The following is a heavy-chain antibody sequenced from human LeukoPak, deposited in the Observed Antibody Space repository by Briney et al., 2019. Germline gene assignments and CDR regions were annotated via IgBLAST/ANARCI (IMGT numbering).Heavy chain of an antibody. J-gene: IGHJ4*02. Sequence: GASVKVSCKASGYTFTSYDINWVRQATGQGLEWMGWMNPNSGNTGYAQKFQGRVTMTTDTSTSTAYMELRSLRSDDTAVYYCARERDYYDSSGLHYWGQGTLVTVSS. CDR3: ARERDYYDSSGLHY. V-gene: IGHV1-8*01. CDR2: MNPNSGNT. D-gene: IGHD3-22*01. CDR1: GYTFTSYD.